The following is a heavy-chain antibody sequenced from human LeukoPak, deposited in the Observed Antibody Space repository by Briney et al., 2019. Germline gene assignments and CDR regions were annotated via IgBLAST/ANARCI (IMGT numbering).Heavy chain of an antibody. D-gene: IGHD4-17*01. V-gene: IGHV4-34*01. CDR1: GGSFSGYY. Sequence: PSETLSLTCAVYGGSFSGYYWSWIRQPPGKGLEWIGEINHSGSTNYNPSLKSRVTISVDKSKNQFSLKLSSVTAADTAVYYCARVGRDYGLDYWGQGTLVTVSS. CDR3: ARVGRDYGLDY. CDR2: INHSGST. J-gene: IGHJ4*02.